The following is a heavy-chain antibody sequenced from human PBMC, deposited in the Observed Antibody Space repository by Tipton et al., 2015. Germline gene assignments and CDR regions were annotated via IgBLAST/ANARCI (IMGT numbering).Heavy chain of an antibody. V-gene: IGHV3-7*01. Sequence: SLRLSCAASGFTFSNYWMSWVRQSPAKGLEWVANIKYDGSEKYYVDSVKGRFIISRDNAKNSLYLQMDSLRAEDTAVYYCVRDWGYNKYYLWGQGTLVNVSS. J-gene: IGHJ4*02. CDR3: VRDWGYNKYYL. CDR1: GFTFSNYW. D-gene: IGHD5-12*01. CDR2: IKYDGSEK.